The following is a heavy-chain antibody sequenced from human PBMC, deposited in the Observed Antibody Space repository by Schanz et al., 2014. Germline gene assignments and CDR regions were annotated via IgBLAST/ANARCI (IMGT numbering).Heavy chain of an antibody. CDR3: AIIGVMVAVAGTRADY. Sequence: VQLVESGGGLVQPGGSLRLSCAASGFTFSDHYMDWVRQAPGKGLEWVSYICSSGSYIYYADSVKGRFSISRDNAKNSLFLQMNRLRAEDTALYYCAIIGVMVAVAGTRADYWGQGTLVTVSS. CDR2: ICSSGSYI. J-gene: IGHJ4*02. CDR1: GFTFSDHY. V-gene: IGHV3-11*04. D-gene: IGHD6-19*01.